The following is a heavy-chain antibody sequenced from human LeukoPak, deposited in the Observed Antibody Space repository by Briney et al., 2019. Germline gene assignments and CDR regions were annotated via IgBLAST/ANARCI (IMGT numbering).Heavy chain of an antibody. CDR3: ARGAYYYGSGSSPFDY. J-gene: IGHJ4*02. V-gene: IGHV1-18*01. Sequence: GASVKVSCKATGYTFTSYGTSWVRQAPGQGLEWMGWISAYNGNTNYAQKLQGRVTMTTDTSTSTAYMELRSLRSDDTAVYYCARGAYYYGSGSSPFDYWGQGTLVTVSS. CDR2: ISAYNGNT. D-gene: IGHD3-10*01. CDR1: GYTFTSYG.